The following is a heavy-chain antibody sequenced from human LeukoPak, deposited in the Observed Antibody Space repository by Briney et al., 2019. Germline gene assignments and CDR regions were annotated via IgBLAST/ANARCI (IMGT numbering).Heavy chain of an antibody. Sequence: GGSLRLSCAASGFAFTNHAIRWVRQASGRGLEWMAVISGGGRSTEYADSVKGRFTLSRDISQNTVSLQMNSLRVEDTGIYYCAKNFMVKSYIDSSGQGIQVTVSS. CDR1: GFAFTNHA. D-gene: IGHD5-18*01. V-gene: IGHV3-23*01. CDR2: ISGGGRST. CDR3: AKNFMVKSYIDS. J-gene: IGHJ4*02.